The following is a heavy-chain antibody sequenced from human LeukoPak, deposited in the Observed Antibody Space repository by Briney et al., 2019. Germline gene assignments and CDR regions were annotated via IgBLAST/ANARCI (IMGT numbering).Heavy chain of an antibody. Sequence: SETLSLTCAVYGGSFSGYYWSWIRQPPGKGLEWIGEINHSGSTNYNPSLKSRVTISVDTSKNQFSLKLSSVTAADTAVYYCARDPSLGSGSYYTNWGQGTLVTVSS. CDR1: GGSFSGYY. CDR2: INHSGST. J-gene: IGHJ4*02. CDR3: ARDPSLGSGSYYTN. D-gene: IGHD3-10*01. V-gene: IGHV4-34*01.